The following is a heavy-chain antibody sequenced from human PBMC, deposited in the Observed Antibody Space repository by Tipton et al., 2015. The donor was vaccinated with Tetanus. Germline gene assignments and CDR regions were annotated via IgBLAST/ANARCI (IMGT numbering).Heavy chain of an antibody. CDR1: GGSISSSSYY. V-gene: IGHV4-39*01. D-gene: IGHD2-8*01. Sequence: LRLSCTVSGGSISSSSYYWGWIRQPPGKGLEWIGSIYYSGGTYYNPSLKSRVTISVDTPKNQFSLKLSFVTAADTAVYYCARLGYCTNGVCSYFDYWGQGTLVTVSS. J-gene: IGHJ4*02. CDR3: ARLGYCTNGVCSYFDY. CDR2: IYYSGGT.